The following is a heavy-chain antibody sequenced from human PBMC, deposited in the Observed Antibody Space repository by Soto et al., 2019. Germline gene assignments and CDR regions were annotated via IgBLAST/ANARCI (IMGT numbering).Heavy chain of an antibody. CDR3: ARCSGGTCYASYAFDI. D-gene: IGHD2-15*01. CDR2: TVGNNGYT. J-gene: IGHJ3*02. V-gene: IGHV1-18*01. CDR1: GYAFTSFG. Sequence: QVQLVQSGIEVKNPGASVKVSCKASGYAFTSFGISWVRQAPGQGLEWMGWTVGNNGYTKYAQNLQGRVTLITDTSTSTAYMELRSLMYDDTAVYYCARCSGGTCYASYAFDIWGQGTMVTVSS.